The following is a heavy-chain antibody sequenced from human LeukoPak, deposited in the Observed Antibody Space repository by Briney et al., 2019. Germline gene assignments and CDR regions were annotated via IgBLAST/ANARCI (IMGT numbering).Heavy chain of an antibody. Sequence: GGSLRLSCAASGFTFSSYNMNWVRQAPGKGLEWVSSISSSSSYIYYADSVKGRFTISRDKSKNTLYLQMNSLRAEDTAIYYCAKSVVNSGTYIPFDYWGQGTLVTVSS. CDR2: ISSSSSYI. D-gene: IGHD1-26*01. J-gene: IGHJ4*02. CDR3: AKSVVNSGTYIPFDY. CDR1: GFTFSSYN. V-gene: IGHV3-21*04.